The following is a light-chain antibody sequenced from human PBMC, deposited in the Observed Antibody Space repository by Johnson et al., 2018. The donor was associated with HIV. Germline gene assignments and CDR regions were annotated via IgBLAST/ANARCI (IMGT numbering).Light chain of an antibody. Sequence: QAVLTQPPSVSAAPGQKVTISCSGSTSNIRNNYVSWYQLFPGTAPTLLIYQTNKRPSGIPDRISGSKSGTSATLGIAGLQTGAEADYYCGTWDSSLNVEVFGTGTRVTVL. CDR2: QTN. CDR1: TSNIRNNY. J-gene: IGLJ1*01. CDR3: GTWDSSLNVEV. V-gene: IGLV1-51*02.